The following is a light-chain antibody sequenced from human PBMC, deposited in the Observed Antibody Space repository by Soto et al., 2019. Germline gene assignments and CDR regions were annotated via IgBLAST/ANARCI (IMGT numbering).Light chain of an antibody. V-gene: IGKV1-39*01. CDR2: AAS. J-gene: IGKJ1*01. CDR1: QRISTY. Sequence: DIHMTQSPSSLSASVGDRVTITCRASQRISTYLNWYQQKPGKAPNLLIYAASTLQSGVPSRFSGSGSGTDFTLTIRSLQPEDFATYYCQQTYSALTWTFGQGTKVDIK. CDR3: QQTYSALTWT.